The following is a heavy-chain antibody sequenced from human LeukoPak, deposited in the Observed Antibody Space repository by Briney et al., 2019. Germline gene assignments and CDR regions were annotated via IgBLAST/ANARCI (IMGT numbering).Heavy chain of an antibody. J-gene: IGHJ4*02. CDR3: ASEYCSSISCYFD. D-gene: IGHD2-2*01. CDR2: ISSSGTTI. Sequence: GGSLRLXCAASGFTFSNYYMSWIRQAPGKGLEWVSYISSSGTTIFYADSVKGRFTVSRDNFKNSLYLQMNSLRAEDTAVYYCASEYCSSISCYFDWGQGSLVTVSS. V-gene: IGHV3-11*04. CDR1: GFTFSNYY.